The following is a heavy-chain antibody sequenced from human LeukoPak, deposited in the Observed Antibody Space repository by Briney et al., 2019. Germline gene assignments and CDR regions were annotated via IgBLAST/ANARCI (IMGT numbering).Heavy chain of an antibody. Sequence: ASVKVSCKASGYTFTGYYMHWVRQAPGQGLGWMGWINPNSGGTNYAQKFQGRVTMTRDTSISTAYMELSRLRSDDTAVYYCASLTGYSSGWYNGGGTFDIWGQGTMVTVSS. CDR3: ASLTGYSSGWYNGGGTFDI. CDR2: INPNSGGT. D-gene: IGHD6-19*01. J-gene: IGHJ3*02. CDR1: GYTFTGYY. V-gene: IGHV1-2*02.